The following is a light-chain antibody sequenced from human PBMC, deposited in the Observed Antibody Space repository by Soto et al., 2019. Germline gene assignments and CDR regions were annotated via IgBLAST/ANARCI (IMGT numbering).Light chain of an antibody. Sequence: DIQMTQSQSSLSASVGDRVTITCQASQDISNYLNWYQQKPGKAPKLLIYDAINLETGVPSRFSGSGSGTDFTVTLSSLQPEDIATYYCQRYDNVPLTFGGGTRVEIK. V-gene: IGKV1-33*01. CDR1: QDISNY. CDR3: QRYDNVPLT. J-gene: IGKJ4*01. CDR2: DAI.